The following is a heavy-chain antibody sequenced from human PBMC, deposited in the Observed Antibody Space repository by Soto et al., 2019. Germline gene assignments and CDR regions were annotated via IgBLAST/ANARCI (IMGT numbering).Heavy chain of an antibody. J-gene: IGHJ4*02. V-gene: IGHV1-18*04. Sequence: ASVKVSCKASGYIFTNYGISWVRQAPGQGLEWIGWISAYNGDTNFAQNLQGRVTLTTDTSTSTAYMELRSLGSDDTAIFYCARRAETNGWNGFSADKYYFDFWGQGTMGTVSS. CDR2: ISAYNGDT. CDR3: ARRAETNGWNGFSADKYYFDF. D-gene: IGHD1-1*01. CDR1: GYIFTNYG.